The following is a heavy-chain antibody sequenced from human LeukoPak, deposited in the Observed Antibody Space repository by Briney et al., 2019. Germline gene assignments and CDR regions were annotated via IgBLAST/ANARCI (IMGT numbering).Heavy chain of an antibody. Sequence: GGSLRLSCAASGFAFSTFGMSWVRQAPRKGPEWVSTIDISGGPTYYADSVKGRLTISRDNSKNSLYLQMNSLRAEDTAVYYCAKIVGNCGFDFWGQGTLVTVSS. CDR2: IDISGGPT. CDR1: GFAFSTFG. V-gene: IGHV3-23*01. D-gene: IGHD1-26*01. J-gene: IGHJ4*02. CDR3: AKIVGNCGFDF.